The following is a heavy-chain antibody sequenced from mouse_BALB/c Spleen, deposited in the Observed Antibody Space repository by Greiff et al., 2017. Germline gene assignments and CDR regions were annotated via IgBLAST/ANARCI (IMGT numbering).Heavy chain of an antibody. CDR1: GFTFNTYA. Sequence: GGGLVQPKGSLKLSCAASGFTFNTYALNWVRQAPGKGLEWVARIRSKSNNYATYYADSVKDRFTISRDDSQSMLYLQMNNLKTEDTAMYYCVRGITTVGYWGQGTTVTVSS. CDR2: IRSKSNNYAT. D-gene: IGHD1-1*01. V-gene: IGHV10-1*02. J-gene: IGHJ2*01. CDR3: VRGITTVGY.